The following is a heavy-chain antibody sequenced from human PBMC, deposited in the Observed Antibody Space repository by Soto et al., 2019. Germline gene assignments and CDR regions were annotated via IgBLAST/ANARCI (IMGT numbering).Heavy chain of an antibody. Sequence: GASVKVSCKASGYAFTSYDINWVRQATGQGLEWMGWMNPNSGNTGYAQKFQGRVTMTRNTSISTAYMELSSLRSEDTAVYYCARAGSSTPLYGMDVWGQGTTVTVSS. D-gene: IGHD6-13*01. CDR2: MNPNSGNT. V-gene: IGHV1-8*01. J-gene: IGHJ6*02. CDR3: ARAGSSTPLYGMDV. CDR1: GYAFTSYD.